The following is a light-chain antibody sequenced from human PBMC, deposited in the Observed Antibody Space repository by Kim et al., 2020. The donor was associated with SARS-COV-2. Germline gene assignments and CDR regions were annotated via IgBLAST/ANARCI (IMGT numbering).Light chain of an antibody. J-gene: IGLJ2*01. CDR2: GNI. CDR3: QSYDSSLSGVV. Sequence: QSVLTQPPSVSGAPGQRVTISCTGSSSNIGAGYDVHWYQQLPETAPKLLIYGNINRPSGVPDRFSGSKSGTTASLGITGLQADDEADYYCQSYDSSLSGVVFGGGTQLTVL. CDR1: SSNIGAGYD. V-gene: IGLV1-40*01.